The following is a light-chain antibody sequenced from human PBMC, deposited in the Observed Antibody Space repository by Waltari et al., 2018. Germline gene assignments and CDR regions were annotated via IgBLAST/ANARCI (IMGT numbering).Light chain of an antibody. V-gene: IGKV3-15*01. J-gene: IGKJ1*01. Sequence: TQSQAALSVSPGETATLSCRASENIRTKLAWYQQRPGQAPRLLIYGASTWATGIPDRFSGSGSETEFTLTITSLQSEDFGVYYCQQYSDWPTFGQGTKVEIK. CDR3: QQYSDWPT. CDR1: ENIRTK. CDR2: GAS.